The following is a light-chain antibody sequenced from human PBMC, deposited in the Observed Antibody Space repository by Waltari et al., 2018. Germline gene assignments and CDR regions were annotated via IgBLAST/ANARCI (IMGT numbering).Light chain of an antibody. CDR1: QSVGRY. Sequence: EIVLMQSPGTLSLSPGERATPSCRASQSVGRYLAWYQQKPGQAPRLLIYDASTRATGIPDRFSGSGSGTDFSLTISRLESEDFAVYYCQKYVNLPATFGQGTKVEIK. CDR3: QKYVNLPAT. V-gene: IGKV3-20*01. CDR2: DAS. J-gene: IGKJ1*01.